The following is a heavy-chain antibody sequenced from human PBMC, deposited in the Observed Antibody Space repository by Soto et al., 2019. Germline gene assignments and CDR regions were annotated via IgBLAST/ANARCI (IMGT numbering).Heavy chain of an antibody. V-gene: IGHV4-31*03. CDR1: GGLNSSGGYF. CDR2: IYYSGST. J-gene: IGHJ4*02. CDR3: AAIVATISDYFDY. D-gene: IGHD5-12*01. Sequence: LSLPFHFPGGLNSSGGYFRNLNPQHPGKGLEWIGYIYYSGSTYYNPSLKSRVTISVDTSKNQFSLKLSSVTAADTAVYYCAAIVATISDYFDYWGQGTLVTVSS.